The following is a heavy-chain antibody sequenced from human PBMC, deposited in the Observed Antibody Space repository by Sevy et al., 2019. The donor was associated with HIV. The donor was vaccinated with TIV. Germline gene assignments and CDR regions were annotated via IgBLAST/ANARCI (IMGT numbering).Heavy chain of an antibody. Sequence: SQTLSLTCTVSGGSISSYYWSWIRQPPGKGLEWVGYIYYSGSTNYTPSLKSRVTISVDTSKNQFSLKLSSVTAADTAVEYCARGSGWSPPPAFDPWGQGTLVTVSS. CDR1: GGSISSYY. V-gene: IGHV4-59*01. CDR2: IYYSGST. J-gene: IGHJ5*02. D-gene: IGHD6-19*01. CDR3: ARGSGWSPPPAFDP.